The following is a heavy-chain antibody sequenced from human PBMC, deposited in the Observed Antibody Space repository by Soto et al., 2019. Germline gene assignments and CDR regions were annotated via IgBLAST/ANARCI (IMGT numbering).Heavy chain of an antibody. CDR1: GITFSNAW. D-gene: IGHD2-2*01. J-gene: IGHJ6*02. CDR3: TTDSADIVVVPATFGMDV. CDR2: IKSITDGGTT. Sequence: PGGSLRLSCAAPGITFSNAWMTWVRQAPGKGLEWVGRIKSITDGGTTDYAAPVKGRFTISRDDSKDTLYLQMNNLRTEDTAVYHCTTDSADIVVVPATFGMDVWGQGTTVTVSS. V-gene: IGHV3-15*01.